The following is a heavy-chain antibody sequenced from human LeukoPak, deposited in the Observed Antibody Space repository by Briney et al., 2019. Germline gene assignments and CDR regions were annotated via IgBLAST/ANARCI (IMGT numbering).Heavy chain of an antibody. CDR1: GYTFTGYY. CDR3: ARDSKLFGGSGSYYNLDY. Sequence: ASVKVSCKASGYTFTGYYMHWVRQAPGQGLEWMGWINTNTGNPTYAQGFTGRFVFPLDTSVSTAYLQISSLKAEDTAVYYCARDSKLFGGSGSYYNLDYWGQGTLVTVSS. V-gene: IGHV7-4-1*02. D-gene: IGHD3-10*01. CDR2: INTNTGNP. J-gene: IGHJ4*02.